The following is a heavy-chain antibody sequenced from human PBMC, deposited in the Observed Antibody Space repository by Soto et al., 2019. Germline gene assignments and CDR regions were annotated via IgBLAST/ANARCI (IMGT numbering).Heavy chain of an antibody. Sequence: SEPLSLXCASSGVSISRSNLWCGIRPPAREGLEWIGYIYYSGTTYYNPSLKSRVTMSVDTSKNQFSLKLSSVTAADTAVYYCARVDRYCSGGSCSLWFDPWGQGTLVTVS. CDR2: IYYSGTT. V-gene: IGHV4-28*03. J-gene: IGHJ5*02. CDR3: ARVDRYCSGGSCSLWFDP. D-gene: IGHD2-15*01. CDR1: GVSISRSNL.